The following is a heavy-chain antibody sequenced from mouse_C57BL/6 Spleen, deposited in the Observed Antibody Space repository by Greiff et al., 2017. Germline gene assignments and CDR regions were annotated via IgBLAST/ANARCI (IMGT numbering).Heavy chain of an antibody. CDR3: AGGGGIYYGNYGAMDY. CDR1: GYTFTSYW. D-gene: IGHD2-1*01. Sequence: VQLQQPGAELVRPGTSVKLSCKASGYTFTSYWMHWVKQRPGQGLEWIGVIDPSDSYTNYNQKFKGKATLTVDTSSSTAYMQLSSLTSEDSAVYYCAGGGGIYYGNYGAMDYWGQGTSVTVSS. CDR2: IDPSDSYT. V-gene: IGHV1-59*01. J-gene: IGHJ4*01.